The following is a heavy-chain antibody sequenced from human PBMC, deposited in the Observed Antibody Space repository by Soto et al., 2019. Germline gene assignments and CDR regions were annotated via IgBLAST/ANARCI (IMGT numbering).Heavy chain of an antibody. CDR1: GGSISSYY. J-gene: IGHJ4*02. Sequence: SETLSLTCTVSGGSISSYYWSWIRQPPGKGLEWIGYIYYSGSTNYNPSLKSRVTISVDTSKNQFSLKLSSVTAADPAVYYCAKSSGYERYFDYWGQGTLVTV. D-gene: IGHD5-12*01. V-gene: IGHV4-59*01. CDR2: IYYSGST. CDR3: AKSSGYERYFDY.